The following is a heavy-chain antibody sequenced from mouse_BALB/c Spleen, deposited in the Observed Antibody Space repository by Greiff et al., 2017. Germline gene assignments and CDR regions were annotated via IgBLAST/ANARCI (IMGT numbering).Heavy chain of an antibody. V-gene: IGHV5-17*02. Sequence: VESGGGLVQPGGSRKLSCAASGFTFSSFGMHWVRQAPEKGLEWVAYISSGSSTIYYADTVKGRFTISRDNPKNTLFLQMTSLRSEDTAMYYCARWDYDYAMDYWGQGTSVTVSS. CDR2: ISSGSSTI. D-gene: IGHD2-4*01. CDR3: ARWDYDYAMDY. CDR1: GFTFSSFG. J-gene: IGHJ4*01.